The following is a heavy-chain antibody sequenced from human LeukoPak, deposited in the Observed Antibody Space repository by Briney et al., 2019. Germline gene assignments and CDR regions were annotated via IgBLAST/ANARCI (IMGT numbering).Heavy chain of an antibody. CDR1: GGSISSYY. Sequence: SETLSLTCTVSGGSISSYYWSWIRQPAGKGLEWIGRIYTSGSTNYNPSLKSRITISVDKSKNQFSLKLSSVTAADTAVYYCARNELVPVPRAFDIWGQGTMVTVSS. J-gene: IGHJ3*02. CDR2: IYTSGST. V-gene: IGHV4-4*07. D-gene: IGHD6-13*01. CDR3: ARNELVPVPRAFDI.